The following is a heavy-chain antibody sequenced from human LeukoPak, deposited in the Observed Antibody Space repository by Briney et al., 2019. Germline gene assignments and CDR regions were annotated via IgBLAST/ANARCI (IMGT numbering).Heavy chain of an antibody. CDR1: GGAISGSPYY. CDR2: TSYSGST. V-gene: IGHV4-39*01. CDR3: ARAYSSGWYNDFDP. J-gene: IGHJ5*02. D-gene: IGHD6-19*01. Sequence: SETLSLTCTVSGGAISGSPYYWGWIRQPPGEGLEWIGSTSYSGSTYYNPSLKSRVTISVDTSKNQFSLKLTSVTAADTAVYYCARAYSSGWYNDFDPWGQGTLVIVSS.